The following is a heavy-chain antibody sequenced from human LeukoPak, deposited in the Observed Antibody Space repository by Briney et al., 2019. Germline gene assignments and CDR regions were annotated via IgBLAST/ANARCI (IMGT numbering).Heavy chain of an antibody. CDR3: ARVGYSSGWYQIYYFDY. D-gene: IGHD6-19*01. J-gene: IGHJ4*02. V-gene: IGHV4-38-2*02. Sequence: SETLSLTCTVSGYSITTSYYWGWIRQSPLKGLEWIGSIYHSGSTYYNPSLKSRVTISVDTSKNQFSLKLSSVTAADTAVYYCARVGYSSGWYQIYYFDYWGQGTLVTVSS. CDR1: GYSITTSYY. CDR2: IYHSGST.